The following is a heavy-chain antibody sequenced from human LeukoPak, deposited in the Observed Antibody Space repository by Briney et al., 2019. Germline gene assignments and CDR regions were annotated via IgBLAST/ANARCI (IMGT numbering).Heavy chain of an antibody. J-gene: IGHJ4*02. D-gene: IGHD6-19*01. Sequence: SETLSLTCTVSGGSISSSSYYWAWIRQPPGKGLEWIGSIFYSGTTFYNPSLKSRVTISVDTSKNQFSLKLSSVTAADTAVYYCARVVRIAVAAPDYWGQGTLVTVSS. CDR1: GGSISSSSYY. CDR3: ARVVRIAVAAPDY. V-gene: IGHV4-39*07. CDR2: IFYSGTT.